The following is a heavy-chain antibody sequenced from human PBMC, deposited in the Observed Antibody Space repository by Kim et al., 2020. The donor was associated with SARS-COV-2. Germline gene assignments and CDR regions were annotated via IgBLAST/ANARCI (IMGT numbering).Heavy chain of an antibody. V-gene: IGHV1-3*01. CDR3: ARERLRTPDY. Sequence: NTKTSQKYQGRVTITRDTSARTAYMELSSLRSEDTAVYYCARERLRTPDYWGQGTLVTVSS. J-gene: IGHJ4*02. CDR2: NT. D-gene: IGHD5-12*01.